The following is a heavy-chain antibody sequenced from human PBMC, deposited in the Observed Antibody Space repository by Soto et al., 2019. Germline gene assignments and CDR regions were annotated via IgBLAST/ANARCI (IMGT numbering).Heavy chain of an antibody. D-gene: IGHD2-2*01. J-gene: IGHJ6*02. CDR1: GYTFTSYA. Sequence: QVQLVQSGAEVKKPGASVKVSCKASGYTFTSYAMHWVRQAPGQRLEWMGWINAGNGNTKYSQKFQGRVTITRDTAASTAYMELSSLRSEDTAVYYCARDQVPAMPRPGYYGMDVWGQGTTVTVSS. CDR2: INAGNGNT. CDR3: ARDQVPAMPRPGYYGMDV. V-gene: IGHV1-3*01.